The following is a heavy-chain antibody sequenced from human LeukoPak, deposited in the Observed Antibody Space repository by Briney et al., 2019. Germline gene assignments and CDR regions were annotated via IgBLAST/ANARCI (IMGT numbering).Heavy chain of an antibody. D-gene: IGHD1-14*01. V-gene: IGHV4-59*01. J-gene: IGHJ3*02. CDR1: GGSISTYY. Sequence: SETLSLTCTVSGGSISTYYWSWIRQPPAKGLEWIAYIYYSGSTNYNPSLKSRVTISLDTSKNQFSLKLRSVTAADSAVYYCARVGMADAFDIWGQGTKVTVSS. CDR3: ARVGMADAFDI. CDR2: IYYSGST.